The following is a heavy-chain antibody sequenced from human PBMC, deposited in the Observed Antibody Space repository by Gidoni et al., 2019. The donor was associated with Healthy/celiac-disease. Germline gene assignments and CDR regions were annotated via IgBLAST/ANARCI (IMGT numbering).Heavy chain of an antibody. V-gene: IGHV4-39*02. J-gene: IGHJ5*02. D-gene: IGHD6-6*01. CDR2: IYYSGST. CDR3: ARESPSDNWFDP. Sequence: QLQLQESGPGLVKPSETLSLTCPVSGGSISSSSYYWGWIRQPPGKGLAWIGSIYYSGSTHYNPSLKSRVTISVDTSKNQFSLKLSSVTAADTAVYYCARESPSDNWFDPWGQGTLVTVSS. CDR1: GGSISSSSYY.